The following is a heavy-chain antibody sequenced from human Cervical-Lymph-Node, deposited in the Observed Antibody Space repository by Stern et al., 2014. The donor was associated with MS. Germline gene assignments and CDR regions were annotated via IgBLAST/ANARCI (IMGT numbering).Heavy chain of an antibody. J-gene: IGHJ4*02. D-gene: IGHD2-8*01. Sequence: VQLVESGTEVKKPGASVLVSCTASGYTFTTYGINWVRQAPGQGLEWMGWISADIGNTKYAQKFQDRVTMTRDTTTGTAYMEVRSLRSEDTAVYYCARDKMHAFDYWGQGTQVTVPS. CDR3: ARDKMHAFDY. CDR1: GYTFTTYG. V-gene: IGHV1-18*01. CDR2: ISADIGNT.